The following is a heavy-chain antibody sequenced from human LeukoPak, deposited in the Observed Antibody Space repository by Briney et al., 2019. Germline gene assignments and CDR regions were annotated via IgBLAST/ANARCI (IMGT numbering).Heavy chain of an antibody. J-gene: IGHJ4*02. Sequence: GGSLRLSCAASGFTYSRHAMSWVRQAPGKGLEWVSGISGSGDSTYSADSVKGRFTISRDNSKNTLYLQMNSLRAEDTAVYYCAKDLDDRNWGQGTLVTVSS. CDR2: ISGSGDST. CDR3: AKDLDDRN. CDR1: GFTYSRHA. V-gene: IGHV3-23*01. D-gene: IGHD3-16*01.